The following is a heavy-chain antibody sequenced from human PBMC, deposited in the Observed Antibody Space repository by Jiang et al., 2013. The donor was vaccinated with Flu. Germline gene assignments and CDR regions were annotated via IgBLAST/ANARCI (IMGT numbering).Heavy chain of an antibody. V-gene: IGHV2-5*02. CDR1: GFSLSTSGVG. J-gene: IGHJ6*02. D-gene: IGHD5-12*01. Sequence: KPTQTLTLTCTFSGFSLSTSGVGVGWIRQPPGKALEWLALIYWDDDKRYSPSLKNRLSITKDTSKNQVVLTVTNMDPVDTGTYYCARGDIVTTGYGLDVWGQGTTVTVSS. CDR2: IYWDDDK. CDR3: ARGDIVTTGYGLDV.